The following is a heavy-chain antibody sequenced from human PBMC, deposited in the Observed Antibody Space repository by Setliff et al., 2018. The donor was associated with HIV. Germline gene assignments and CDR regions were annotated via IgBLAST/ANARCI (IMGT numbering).Heavy chain of an antibody. V-gene: IGHV4-38-2*02. D-gene: IGHD6-6*01. CDR3: ARDQSIAARYLFDP. CDR2: IYLSGST. Sequence: PSETLSLTCTVSGYSISSGYYWGWIRQTPGKGLEWIGSIYLSGSTNYNPSLKSRVTISVDKSKNQFSLKLTSVTAADTAVYYCARDQSIAARYLFDPWGQGTLVTVSS. CDR1: GYSISSGYY. J-gene: IGHJ5*02.